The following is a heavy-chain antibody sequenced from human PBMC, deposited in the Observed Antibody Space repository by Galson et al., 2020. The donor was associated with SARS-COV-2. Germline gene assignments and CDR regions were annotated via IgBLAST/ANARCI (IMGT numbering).Heavy chain of an antibody. CDR3: AREAGGSSGWAIDY. Sequence: GESLKISCAASGFTFSSYGMHWVRQAPGKGLEWVAVIWYDGSNKYYADSVKGRFTISRDNSKNTLYLQMNSLRAEDTAVYYCAREAGGSSGWAIDYWGQGTLVTVSS. CDR2: IWYDGSNK. CDR1: GFTFSSYG. V-gene: IGHV3-33*01. D-gene: IGHD6-19*01. J-gene: IGHJ4*02.